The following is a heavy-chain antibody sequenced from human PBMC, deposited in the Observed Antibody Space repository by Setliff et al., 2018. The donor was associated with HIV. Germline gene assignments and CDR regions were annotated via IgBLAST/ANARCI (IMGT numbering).Heavy chain of an antibody. V-gene: IGHV3-53*01. CDR2: IYSGNNT. CDR3: ARGPPSDHFFYMDV. CDR1: GLIVSSNY. Sequence: GGSLRLSCAASGLIVSSNYMNWVRQTPEKGLEWVASIYSGNNTYYADSVKGRYTFSIDNSKNTMYLLMDNLRVEDTAIYYCARGPPSDHFFYMDVWGPGTTVTVSS. J-gene: IGHJ6*03.